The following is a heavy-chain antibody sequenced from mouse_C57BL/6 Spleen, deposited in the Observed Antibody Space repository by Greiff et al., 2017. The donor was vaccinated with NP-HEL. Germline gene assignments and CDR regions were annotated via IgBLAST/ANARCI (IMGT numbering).Heavy chain of an antibody. CDR2: ISYDGSN. CDR1: GYSITSGYY. J-gene: IGHJ1*03. CDR3: ARDSNRYFDV. V-gene: IGHV3-6*01. D-gene: IGHD2-5*01. Sequence: ESGPGLVKPSQSLSLTCSVTGYSITSGYYWNWIRQFPGNKLEWMGYISYDGSNNYNPSLKNRISITRDTSKNQFFLKLNSVTTEDTATYYCARDSNRYFDVWGTGTTVTVSS.